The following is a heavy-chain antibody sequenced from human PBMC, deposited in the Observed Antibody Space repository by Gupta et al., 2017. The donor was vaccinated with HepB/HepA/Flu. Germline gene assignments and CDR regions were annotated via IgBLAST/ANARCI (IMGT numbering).Heavy chain of an antibody. J-gene: IGHJ4*02. V-gene: IGHV1-24*01. CDR2: FDPEDGET. Sequence: QVHLVQSGAEVKKPGAAVKISCKVSGYALSELSIHWVRHTPGKGLEWMGGFDPEDGETIYAQKFQGRVTMTEDTSTDTTYVQLNSLRSEDTAVYYCARTPSSGGWFFFDSWGQGTLVTVSS. D-gene: IGHD6-19*01. CDR1: GYALSELS. CDR3: ARTPSSGGWFFFDS.